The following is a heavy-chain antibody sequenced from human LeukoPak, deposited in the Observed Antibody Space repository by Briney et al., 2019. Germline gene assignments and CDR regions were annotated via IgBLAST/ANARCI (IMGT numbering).Heavy chain of an antibody. D-gene: IGHD2-15*01. Sequence: GGSLRLSCAASGFTFSAYSMNWVRQAPGKGLEWVSSISSGSRYIYYADSVKGRFTITRDTAKDSLYLQMNSLRAEDTAVYYCAKCSGGNCYHSDDHWGQGTLVTVSS. J-gene: IGHJ5*02. CDR2: ISSGSRYI. V-gene: IGHV3-21*01. CDR1: GFTFSAYS. CDR3: AKCSGGNCYHSDDH.